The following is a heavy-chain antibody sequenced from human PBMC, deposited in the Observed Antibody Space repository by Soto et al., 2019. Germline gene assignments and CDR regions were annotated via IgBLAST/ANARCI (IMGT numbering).Heavy chain of an antibody. J-gene: IGHJ6*02. CDR3: ARDEPGRYYKDYYYYGMDV. D-gene: IGHD1-26*01. V-gene: IGHV3-33*01. CDR2: IWYDGSNK. CDR1: GFTFSSYG. Sequence: QVQLVESGGGVVQPGRSLRLSCAASGFTFSSYGMHWVRQAPGKGLEWVAVIWYDGSNKYYADSVKGRFTISRDNSTNPLSXQMNSLRAEDTAVYYCARDEPGRYYKDYYYYGMDVWGQGTTVTVSS.